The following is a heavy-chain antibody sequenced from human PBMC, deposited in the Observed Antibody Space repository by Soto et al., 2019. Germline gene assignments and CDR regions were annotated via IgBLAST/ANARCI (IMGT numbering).Heavy chain of an antibody. D-gene: IGHD3-9*01. CDR1: GYTFTSYA. CDR3: AREDYDILTGYSY. Sequence: GASVKVSCKACGYTFTSYAMHWVRQAPGQRLEWMGWINAGNGNTKYSQKFQGRVTITRDTSASTAYMELSSLRSEDTAVYYCAREDYDILTGYSYWGQGTLVTVSS. J-gene: IGHJ4*02. V-gene: IGHV1-3*01. CDR2: INAGNGNT.